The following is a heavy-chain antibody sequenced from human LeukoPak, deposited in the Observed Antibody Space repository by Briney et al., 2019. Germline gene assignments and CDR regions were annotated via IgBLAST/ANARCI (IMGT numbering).Heavy chain of an antibody. Sequence: GGSLRLSCAASGFTFSSYAMSWVRQAPGKGLEWVSAISGSGGSTYYADSVKGRFTISRDNSKNTLYLQMNSLRAEDTAVYYCARENVTSPYYYYGMDVWGQGTTVTVSS. CDR2: ISGSGGST. CDR1: GFTFSSYA. V-gene: IGHV3-23*01. J-gene: IGHJ6*02. D-gene: IGHD1-1*01. CDR3: ARENVTSPYYYYGMDV.